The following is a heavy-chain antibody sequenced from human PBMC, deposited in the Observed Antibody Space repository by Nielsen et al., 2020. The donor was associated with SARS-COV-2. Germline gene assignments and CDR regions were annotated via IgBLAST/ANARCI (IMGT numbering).Heavy chain of an antibody. CDR1: GFTFSSYA. Sequence: GESLKISCAASGFTFSSYAMSWVRQAPGKGLEWVSAISGSGGSTYYADSVKGRFTISRDNAKNSLYLQMNSLRDEDTAVYYCARATGANWSYYYYYGMDVWGQGTTVTVSS. V-gene: IGHV3-23*01. D-gene: IGHD1-20*01. J-gene: IGHJ6*02. CDR3: ARATGANWSYYYYYGMDV. CDR2: ISGSGGST.